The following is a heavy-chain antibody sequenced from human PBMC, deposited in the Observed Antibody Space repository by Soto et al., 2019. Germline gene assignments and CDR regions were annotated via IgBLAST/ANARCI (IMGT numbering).Heavy chain of an antibody. CDR2: TSGSGGST. CDR3: AKVIVVIAAAGDYFDH. J-gene: IGHJ4*02. D-gene: IGHD2-21*01. Sequence: GGSLRLSCAASGFTFTNYAMSWVRQAPGKGLEWVSVTSGSGGSTYYADSVEGRFTISRDNSKSTLYLQMDSLRAEDTAVYYCAKVIVVIAAAGDYFDHWGQGTLVTVSS. CDR1: GFTFTNYA. V-gene: IGHV3-23*01.